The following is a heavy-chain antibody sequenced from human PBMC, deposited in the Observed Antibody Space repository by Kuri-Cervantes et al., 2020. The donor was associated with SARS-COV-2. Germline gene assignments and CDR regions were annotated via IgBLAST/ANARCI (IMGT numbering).Heavy chain of an antibody. J-gene: IGHJ4*02. CDR3: ARLASSRGTREFDY. D-gene: IGHD2-8*01. V-gene: IGHV4-30-4*08. CDR2: IYYSGST. CDR1: GGSISSGDYY. Sequence: SETLSLTCTVSGGSISSGDYYWSWIRQPPGKGLEWIGYIYYSGSTYYNPSLKSRVTISVDTSKNQFPLKLSSVTAADTAVYYCARLASSRGTREFDYWGQGTLVTVSS.